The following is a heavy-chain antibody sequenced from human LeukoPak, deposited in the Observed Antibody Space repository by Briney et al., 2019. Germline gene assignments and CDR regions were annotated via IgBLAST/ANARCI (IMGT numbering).Heavy chain of an antibody. Sequence: GGSLRLSCAASGFTFSSYEMNWVRQAPGKGLEWVSYISSSGSTIYYADSVKGRFTISRDNAKNSLHLQMNSLRAEDTAVYYCARDTKGGSYLVRAFDYWGQGTLVTVSS. CDR3: ARDTKGGSYLVRAFDY. CDR2: ISSSGSTI. V-gene: IGHV3-48*03. D-gene: IGHD1-26*01. CDR1: GFTFSSYE. J-gene: IGHJ4*02.